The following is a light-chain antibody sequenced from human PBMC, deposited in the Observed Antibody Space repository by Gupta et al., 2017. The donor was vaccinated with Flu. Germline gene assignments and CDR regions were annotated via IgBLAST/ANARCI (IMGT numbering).Light chain of an antibody. CDR2: GSF. CDR1: QRLLSSSDNVNY. Sequence: DIVMTQSPDSLAVSLGERATINCKSSQRLLSSSDNVNYLPWYQKKPGQPPKLLIRGSFSRQSGVPDRFIGRGSGADFTLTISSPQAEDVAVYYCQQDYSTPKTFGQGTKVEVK. J-gene: IGKJ1*01. CDR3: QQDYSTPKT. V-gene: IGKV4-1*01.